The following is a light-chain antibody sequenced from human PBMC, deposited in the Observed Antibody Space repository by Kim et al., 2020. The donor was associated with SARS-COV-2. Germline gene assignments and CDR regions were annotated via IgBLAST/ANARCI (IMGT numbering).Light chain of an antibody. CDR3: CSYASSGTLI. CDR1: SNALGNYNY. Sequence: GQSITISCTGTSNALGNYNYVSLYQHHPGEAPKVMIYDVAKRPSGVSNRFFGSKSGNTAYLTISGLQTEDEADYYCCSYASSGTLIFGGGTQLTVL. V-gene: IGLV2-14*03. CDR2: DVA. J-gene: IGLJ2*01.